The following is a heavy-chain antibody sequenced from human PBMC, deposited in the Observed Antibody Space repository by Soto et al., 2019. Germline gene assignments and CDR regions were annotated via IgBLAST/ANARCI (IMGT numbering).Heavy chain of an antibody. CDR2: ISAYNGNT. J-gene: IGHJ4*02. Sequence: ASVKVSCKASGYTFTSYGISWVRQAPGQGLEWMGWISAYNGNTNYAQKLQGRVTMTRDTSTSTVYMELRSLRSEDTAVYYCARAPKPISSEYYYDSSRDFYYFDYWGQGTLVTVS. CDR3: ARAPKPISSEYYYDSSRDFYYFDY. CDR1: GYTFTSYG. D-gene: IGHD3-22*01. V-gene: IGHV1-18*01.